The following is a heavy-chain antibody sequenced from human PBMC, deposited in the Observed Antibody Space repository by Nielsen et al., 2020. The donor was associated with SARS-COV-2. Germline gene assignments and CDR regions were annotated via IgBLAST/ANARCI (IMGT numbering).Heavy chain of an antibody. D-gene: IGHD3-3*01. Sequence: GGSLRLSCAASGFTFSDYYMSWIRQAPGKGLEWVSYISSSSSYTNYADSVKGRFTISRDNAKNSLYLQMNSLRAEDTAVYYCARGGGDLNYDFWRVPQYYFDYWGQGTLVTVSS. CDR2: ISSSSSYT. V-gene: IGHV3-11*06. J-gene: IGHJ4*02. CDR1: GFTFSDYY. CDR3: ARGGGDLNYDFWRVPQYYFDY.